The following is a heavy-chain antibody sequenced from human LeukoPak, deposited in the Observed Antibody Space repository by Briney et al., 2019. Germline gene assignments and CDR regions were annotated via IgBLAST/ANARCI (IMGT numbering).Heavy chain of an antibody. CDR1: GFIFSTYA. CDR3: AKDPGGDHEEKYFGH. D-gene: IGHD3-16*01. V-gene: IGHV3-30*02. CDR2: IRSDGSNE. J-gene: IGHJ4*02. Sequence: GGSLRLSCAASGFIFSTYAMHWVRQAPGKGLEWVAFIRSDGSNEYYADSVKGRISISRDNSKNTLYLQMNGLRPEDTAVYYCAKDPGGDHEEKYFGHWGQGTLVTVSS.